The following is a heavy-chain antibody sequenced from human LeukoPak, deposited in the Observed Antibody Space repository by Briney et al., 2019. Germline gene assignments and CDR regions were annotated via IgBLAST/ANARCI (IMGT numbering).Heavy chain of an antibody. J-gene: IGHJ3*02. CDR1: GYTFNSYG. V-gene: IGHV1-18*01. CDR2: ISAYNGHT. D-gene: IGHD3-10*01. CDR3: ARVYPREIVMVRGVHLQDAFDI. Sequence: ASVKVSCKASGYTFNSYGISWVRQAPGQGLEWMGWISAYNGHTNYAQKFQGRVTMTTDTSTSTAYMDLRSLRSDDTAVYYCARVYPREIVMVRGVHLQDAFDIWGQGTMVTVSS.